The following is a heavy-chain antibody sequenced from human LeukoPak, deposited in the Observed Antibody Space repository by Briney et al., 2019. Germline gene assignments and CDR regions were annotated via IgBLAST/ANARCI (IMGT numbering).Heavy chain of an antibody. V-gene: IGHV3-30*01. CDR3: ARAPDSSSYYAPLDH. CDR2: IAYDGNNK. D-gene: IGHD3-22*01. J-gene: IGHJ4*02. CDR1: GFTFSNHA. Sequence: GGSLRLSCAASGFTFSNHAMHWVRQAPGKGLEWVTVIAYDGNNKYYADSVKGRFTISRDNSKNTLYLQMNSLRTEDTAVFYCARAPDSSSYYAPLDHWGQGTLVTVSS.